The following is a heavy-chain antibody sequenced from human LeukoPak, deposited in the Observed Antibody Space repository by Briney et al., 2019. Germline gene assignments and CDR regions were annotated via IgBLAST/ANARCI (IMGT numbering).Heavy chain of an antibody. CDR3: ARVTYDSSGYSFDY. V-gene: IGHV4-59*01. CDR1: GDSISGFY. Sequence: SETLSLTCTVSGDSISGFYWNWIRQPPGKGLEWIGYMYYSGSTDYNPSLKSRVTISVDTSKNQFSLKLSSVTAADTAVYYCARVTYDSSGYSFDYWGQGTLVTVSS. J-gene: IGHJ4*02. CDR2: MYYSGST. D-gene: IGHD3-22*01.